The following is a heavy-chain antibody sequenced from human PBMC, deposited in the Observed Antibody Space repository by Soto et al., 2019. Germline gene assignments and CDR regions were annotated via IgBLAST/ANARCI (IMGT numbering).Heavy chain of an antibody. CDR1: GFTFSSYA. CDR2: ITGSGDNT. D-gene: IGHD4-4*01. J-gene: IGHJ4*02. CDR3: AKGYSNYYVDY. Sequence: EVQLLESGGDLVQPGGSLRLSCAASGFTFSSYAMYWVRQAPGKGLEWVSAITGSGDNTYYTDSVKGRFTVSRDNSQNTLFLQMNSLGAEDTAIYYCAKGYSNYYVDYWGQGTLVTVSS. V-gene: IGHV3-23*01.